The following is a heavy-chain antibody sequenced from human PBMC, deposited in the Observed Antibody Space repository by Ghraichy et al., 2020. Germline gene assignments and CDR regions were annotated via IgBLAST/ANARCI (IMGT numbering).Heavy chain of an antibody. V-gene: IGHV5-51*01. CDR2: IYAGDSDA. J-gene: IGHJ4*02. CDR3: ARHLSYDSSGYYSSLVFDY. Sequence: ESLNISCKGSGYSFTSYWIGWVRQMPGKGLEWMGIIYAGDSDASYSPSFQGQVTISADKSISTAYLQRCSLKASDTAMYYCARHLSYDSSGYYSSLVFDYWGQGTLVTVSS. CDR1: GYSFTSYW. D-gene: IGHD3-22*01.